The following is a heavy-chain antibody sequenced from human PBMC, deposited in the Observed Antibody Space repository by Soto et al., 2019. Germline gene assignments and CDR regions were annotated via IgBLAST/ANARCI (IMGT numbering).Heavy chain of an antibody. Sequence: QVQLQESGPGLVKPSQTLSLTCTVSGGSISSGDYYWSWIRQPPGKGLEWIGYIYYSGSTYYNPSLKSRVTISVDPSKNQFSLKLSSVTAADTAVYYCARGGDGYTGGWYFDLWGRGTLVTVSS. CDR1: GGSISSGDYY. CDR2: IYYSGST. D-gene: IGHD5-12*01. CDR3: ARGGDGYTGGWYFDL. V-gene: IGHV4-30-4*01. J-gene: IGHJ2*01.